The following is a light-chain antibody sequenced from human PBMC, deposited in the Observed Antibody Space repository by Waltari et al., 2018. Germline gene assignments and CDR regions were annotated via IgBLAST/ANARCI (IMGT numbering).Light chain of an antibody. J-gene: IGLJ1*01. CDR2: DVS. Sequence: QSALTQPRSVSGSPGQSATISCTGTSSDVGGYKYVSWYQQHPGKAPKLMIYDVSKRPSGVPDRFSGSKSGNTASLTISGLQAEDEADYYCCSYAGSYTFFYVFGTGTKVTVL. V-gene: IGLV2-11*01. CDR1: SSDVGGYKY. CDR3: CSYAGSYTFFYV.